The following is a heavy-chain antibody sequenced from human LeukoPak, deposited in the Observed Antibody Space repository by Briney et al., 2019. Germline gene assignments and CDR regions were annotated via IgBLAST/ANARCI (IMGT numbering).Heavy chain of an antibody. CDR1: GGSFSGYY. D-gene: IGHD1-7*01. V-gene: IGHV4-34*01. J-gene: IGHJ3*02. CDR2: INHSENT. CDR3: ARGRTTRGPYNWNYGFRGTNAFDI. Sequence: SETLSLTCAVYGGSFSGYYWSWIRQPPGKGLEWIGEINHSENTNYSPSLKSRVTISVDTSKNQFSLKLSSVTAADTAVYYCARGRTTRGPYNWNYGFRGTNAFDIWGQGTMVTVSS.